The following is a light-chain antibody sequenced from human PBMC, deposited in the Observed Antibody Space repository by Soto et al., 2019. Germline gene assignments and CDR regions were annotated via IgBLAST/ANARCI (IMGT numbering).Light chain of an antibody. CDR2: GAS. CDR3: QQYDHSPRT. CDR1: QSVNSNY. J-gene: IGKJ1*01. Sequence: EIVLTQSPGTLSLSPGERATLSCRASQSVNSNYLAWYQQKPGQGPRVLMYGASSRATGIPDRFSGSGSGTDSTLTISRLEPEDFAVYYCQQYDHSPRTFGQGTKVEIK. V-gene: IGKV3-20*01.